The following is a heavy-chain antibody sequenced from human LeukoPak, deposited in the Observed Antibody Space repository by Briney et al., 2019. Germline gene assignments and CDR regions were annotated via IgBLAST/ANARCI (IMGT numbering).Heavy chain of an antibody. D-gene: IGHD6-19*01. V-gene: IGHV4-34*01. Sequence: SETLSLTCAVYGGSFSGYYWSWIRQPPGKGLEWIGEINHSGSTNYNPSLKSRVTISVDTSKNQFSLKLSSVTAADTAVYYCARGEISGWLSHWGQGTLVTVSS. CDR1: GGSFSGYY. CDR3: ARGEISGWLSH. J-gene: IGHJ4*02. CDR2: INHSGST.